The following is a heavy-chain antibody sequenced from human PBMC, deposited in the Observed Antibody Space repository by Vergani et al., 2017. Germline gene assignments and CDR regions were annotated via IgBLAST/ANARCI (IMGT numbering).Heavy chain of an antibody. D-gene: IGHD3-10*01. CDR3: AREKHGLRFGELSAFDY. CDR1: GGSISSGSYY. Sequence: QVQLQESGPGLVKPSQTLSLTCTVSGGSISSGSYYWSWIRQPAGKGLEWIGRIYTSGSTNYNPSLKSRVTISVDTSKNHLSLTLSSVTAADTAVYYCAREKHGLRFGELSAFDYWGQGTLVTVSS. V-gene: IGHV4-61*02. J-gene: IGHJ4*02. CDR2: IYTSGST.